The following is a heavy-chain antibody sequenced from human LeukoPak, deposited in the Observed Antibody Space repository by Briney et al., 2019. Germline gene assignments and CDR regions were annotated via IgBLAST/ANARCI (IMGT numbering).Heavy chain of an antibody. CDR3: AKATRIAVAGPYYFDY. CDR2: ISWNSGSI. CDR1: GFTFDDYA. D-gene: IGHD6-19*01. V-gene: IGHV3-9*01. Sequence: GGSLRLPCAASGFTFDDYAMHWVRQAPGKGLEWVSGISWNSGSIGYADSVKGRFTISRDNAKNSLYLQMNSLRAEDTALYYCAKATRIAVAGPYYFDYWGQGTLVTVSS. J-gene: IGHJ4*02.